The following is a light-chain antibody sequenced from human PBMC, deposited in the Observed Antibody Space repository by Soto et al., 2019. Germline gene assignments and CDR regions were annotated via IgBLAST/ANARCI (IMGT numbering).Light chain of an antibody. J-gene: IGLJ3*02. CDR2: DNN. V-gene: IGLV1-51*01. Sequence: QSVLTQPPSVSAAPGQKVTISCSGSNSNIGNNYVAWYQHFPGTAPNLLIYDNNQRPSGIPGRFSGSKSGTSATLAITGLQTGDEADYYCATWDGGLSVVVFGGGTKLTVL. CDR1: NSNIGNNY. CDR3: ATWDGGLSVVV.